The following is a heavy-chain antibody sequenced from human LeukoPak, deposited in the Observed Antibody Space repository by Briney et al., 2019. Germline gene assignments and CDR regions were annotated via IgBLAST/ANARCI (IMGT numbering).Heavy chain of an antibody. CDR2: IFYSGST. CDR3: ARVACPGGTCYSDFDY. Sequence: PSETLSLTCTVSNGSISSSDYYWGWIRQPPGKGLQWIGSIFYSGSTFYNPSFRSRVTISVDTSKNQFSLKLSSVTAADTAIYYCARVACPGGTCYSDFDYWGQGTLVTVSS. J-gene: IGHJ4*02. D-gene: IGHD2-15*01. CDR1: NGSISSSDYY. V-gene: IGHV4-39*01.